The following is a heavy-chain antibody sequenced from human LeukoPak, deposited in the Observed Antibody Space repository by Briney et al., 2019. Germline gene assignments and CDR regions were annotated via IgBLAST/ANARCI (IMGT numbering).Heavy chain of an antibody. CDR2: IYYSGST. V-gene: IGHV4-31*03. Sequence: SETLSLTCTVSGGSISSGGYYWSWIRQHPGKGLEWIGYIYYSGSTYYNPSLKSRVTISVDTSKYQFSLKLSSVTAADTAVYYCARGVGATFGNWGQGTLVTVSS. D-gene: IGHD1-26*01. CDR3: ARGVGATFGN. J-gene: IGHJ4*02. CDR1: GGSISSGGYY.